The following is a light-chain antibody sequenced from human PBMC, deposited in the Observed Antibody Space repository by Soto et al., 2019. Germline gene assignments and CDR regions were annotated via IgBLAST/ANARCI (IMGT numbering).Light chain of an antibody. J-gene: IGKJ1*01. CDR3: QQDNNWPWT. V-gene: IGKV3-15*01. Sequence: DIVMTQYPATLSASPGAIATLSCRASQSVSTNLAWYQQKPGQAPRLLISDASTRVTGIPARFSGSGSGTEFTLTISSLQSEDFAVYYCQQDNNWPWTFGDGTKVDI. CDR1: QSVSTN. CDR2: DAS.